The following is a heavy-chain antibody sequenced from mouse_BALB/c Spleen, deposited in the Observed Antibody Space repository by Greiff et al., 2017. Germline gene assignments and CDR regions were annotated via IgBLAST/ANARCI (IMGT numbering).Heavy chain of an antibody. CDR2: IDPENGNT. CDR1: GFNIKDYY. J-gene: IGHJ4*01. D-gene: IGHD2-3*01. CDR3: ARVRDGAMDY. V-gene: IGHV14-1*02. Sequence: EVQLQQSGAELVRPGALVKLSCKASGFNIKDYYMHWVKQRPEQGLEWIGWIDPENGNTIYDPKFQGKASITADTSSNTAYLQLSSLTSEDTAVYYCARVRDGAMDYWGQGTSVTVSS.